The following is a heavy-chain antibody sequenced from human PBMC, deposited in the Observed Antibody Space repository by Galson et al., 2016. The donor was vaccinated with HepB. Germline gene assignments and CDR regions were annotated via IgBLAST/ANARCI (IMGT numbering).Heavy chain of an antibody. CDR3: ARDGPATHDAFDF. CDR1: GDSVSSNTDA. V-gene: IGHV6-1*01. CDR2: TYYRSQWYV. J-gene: IGHJ3*01. Sequence: CAISGDSVSSNTDAWNWIRQSPSRGLEWLGRTYYRSQWYVDYAVSVKSRININPDTSKNQFSLHLNSVTPEDTAVYYCARDGPATHDAFDFWGQGTMVTVSS.